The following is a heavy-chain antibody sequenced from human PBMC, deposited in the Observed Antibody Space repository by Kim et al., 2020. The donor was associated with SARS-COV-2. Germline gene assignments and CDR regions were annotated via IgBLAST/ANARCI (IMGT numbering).Heavy chain of an antibody. CDR2: IIPILGIA. Sequence: SVKVSCKASGGTFSSYAISWVRQAPGQGLELMGRIIPILGIANYAQKFQGRVTITADKSTSTAYMELSSLRSEDTAVYYCARTSFEGSSWIYYYYMDVWGTGTTVTVSS. J-gene: IGHJ6*03. CDR1: GGTFSSYA. V-gene: IGHV1-69*04. D-gene: IGHD6-13*01. CDR3: ARTSFEGSSWIYYYYMDV.